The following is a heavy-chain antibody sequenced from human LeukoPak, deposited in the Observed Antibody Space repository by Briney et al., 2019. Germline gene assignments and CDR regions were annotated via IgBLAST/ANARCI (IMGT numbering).Heavy chain of an antibody. CDR3: ARDIRAGDFWSGYFEGSFDY. CDR2: ISSSSSYI. D-gene: IGHD3-3*01. V-gene: IGHV3-21*01. J-gene: IGHJ4*02. Sequence: GGSLRLSCAASGFTFSSYGMHWVRQAPGKGLEWVSSISSSSSYIYYADSVKGRFTISRDNAKNSLYLQMNSLRAEDTAVYYCARDIRAGDFWSGYFEGSFDYWGQGTLVTVSS. CDR1: GFTFSSYG.